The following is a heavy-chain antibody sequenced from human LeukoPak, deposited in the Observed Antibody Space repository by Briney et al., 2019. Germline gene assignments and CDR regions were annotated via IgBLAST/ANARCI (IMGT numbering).Heavy chain of an antibody. CDR1: GFTFSSYS. CDR2: ISSSSSTI. CDR3: ARERITMVRGALVTGFDP. J-gene: IGHJ5*02. V-gene: IGHV3-48*01. Sequence: PGGSLRLSCAASGFTFSSYSMNWVRQAPGKGLEWVSYISSSSSTIYYADSVKGRFTISRDNAKNSLYLQMNSLRAEDTAVYYCARERITMVRGALVTGFDPWGQGTLVTVSS. D-gene: IGHD3-10*01.